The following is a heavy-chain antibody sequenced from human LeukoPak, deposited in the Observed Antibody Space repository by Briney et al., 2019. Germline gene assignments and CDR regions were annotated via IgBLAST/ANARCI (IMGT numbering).Heavy chain of an antibody. D-gene: IGHD3-22*01. CDR3: ASPADIRKRNDYYDSSGYYSEYGMDV. J-gene: IGHJ6*02. CDR1: GGTFSSYA. V-gene: IGHV1-69*04. CDR2: IIPILGIA. Sequence: SMKVSCKASGGTFSSYAISWVRQAPGQGLEWMGRIIPILGIANYAQKFQGRVTITADKSTSTAYMELSSLRSEDTAVYYCASPADIRKRNDYYDSSGYYSEYGMDVWGQGTTVTVSS.